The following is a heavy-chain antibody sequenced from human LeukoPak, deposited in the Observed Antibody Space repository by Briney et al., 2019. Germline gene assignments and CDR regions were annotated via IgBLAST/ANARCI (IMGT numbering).Heavy chain of an antibody. CDR1: GGSFSGYY. CDR3: ARVGGTTIGYYYYYMDV. V-gene: IGHV4-34*01. J-gene: IGHJ6*03. D-gene: IGHD5-12*01. CDR2: INHSGSN. Sequence: SETLSLTCAVYGGSFSGYYWSWIRQPPGKGLGWIGEINHSGSNNYTPSLKSRVTISVDTSKNQFSLKLSSVTAADTAVCYCARVGGTTIGYYYYYMDVWGKGTTVTVSS.